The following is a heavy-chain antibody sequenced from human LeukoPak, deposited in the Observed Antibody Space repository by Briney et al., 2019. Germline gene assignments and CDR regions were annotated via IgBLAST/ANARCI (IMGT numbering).Heavy chain of an antibody. CDR1: GGSFSGYY. Sequence: SETLSLTCAVYGGSFSGYYWSWIRQPPGKGLEWIGEINHSGSTNYNPSLKSRVTISVDTSKNQFSLKLSSVTAADTAVYYCARGLQFTIFGVVKFIGWFDPWGQGTLVTVSS. V-gene: IGHV4-34*01. D-gene: IGHD3-3*01. CDR3: ARGLQFTIFGVVKFIGWFDP. CDR2: INHSGST. J-gene: IGHJ5*02.